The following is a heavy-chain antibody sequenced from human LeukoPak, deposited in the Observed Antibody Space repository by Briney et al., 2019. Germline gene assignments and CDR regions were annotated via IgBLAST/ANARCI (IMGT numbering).Heavy chain of an antibody. Sequence: AASVKVSCKASGYTFTSYYMHWVRQAPGQGLEWMGIINPSGGSTSYAQKFQGRVTMTRDTSTSTVYMELSSLRSEDTAVYYCAREGGLIAAAGTRTAFDIWGQGTMVTVSS. V-gene: IGHV1-46*01. CDR2: INPSGGST. CDR3: AREGGLIAAAGTRTAFDI. J-gene: IGHJ3*02. CDR1: GYTFTSYY. D-gene: IGHD6-13*01.